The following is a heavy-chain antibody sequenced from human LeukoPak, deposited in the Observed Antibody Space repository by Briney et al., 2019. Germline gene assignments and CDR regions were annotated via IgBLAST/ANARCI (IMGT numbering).Heavy chain of an antibody. D-gene: IGHD1-14*01. CDR2: IRSSGTYI. J-gene: IGHJ4*02. V-gene: IGHV3-21*04. Sequence: GGSLRLSCAASGFTFSSYSMNWVRQAPGKGLEWVSYIRSSGTYIYHADSVKGRFTISRDNSKNTLYLHMNSLRAEDTAVYYCAKGPLARPGDYWGQGTLVTVSS. CDR3: AKGPLARPGDY. CDR1: GFTFSSYS.